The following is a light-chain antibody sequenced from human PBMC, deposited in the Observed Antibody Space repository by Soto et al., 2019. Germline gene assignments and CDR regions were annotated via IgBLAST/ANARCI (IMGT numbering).Light chain of an antibody. V-gene: IGKV1-5*03. CDR2: KAS. CDR1: ESASKW. CDR3: QQHNSYFMWT. J-gene: IGKJ1*01. Sequence: DIQMPPSPSALSASVGDSAPITCRASESASKWVAWYQQKPGRSPPLLIYKASTLQSGVPSRFSGSGSGTEFTLTISSLQPDDFATYYCQQHNSYFMWTFGQGTKVDIK.